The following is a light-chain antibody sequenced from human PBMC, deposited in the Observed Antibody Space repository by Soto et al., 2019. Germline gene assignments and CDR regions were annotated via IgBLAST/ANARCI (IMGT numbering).Light chain of an antibody. CDR3: SSYRSRSLVV. CDR1: SSDVGGYNY. J-gene: IGLJ2*01. V-gene: IGLV2-14*01. CDR2: DVS. Sequence: QSALTQPASVSGSPGQSITISCTGTSSDVGGYNYVSWYQQHPGKAPKLMIYDVSNRPSGVSNRFSGSKSGNTASLTISGLQAEDEADYYCSSYRSRSLVVFGGVTQLTVL.